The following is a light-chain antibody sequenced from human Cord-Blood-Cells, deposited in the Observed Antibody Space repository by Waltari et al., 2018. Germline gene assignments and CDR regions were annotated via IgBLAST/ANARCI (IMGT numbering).Light chain of an antibody. V-gene: IGKV1-39*01. J-gene: IGKJ4*01. CDR2: AAS. CDR1: QSISSS. CDR3: QQSYSTPLT. Sequence: DIQMTQSPSSLSASVGDRVTITCRASQSISSSLNWYQQKPGKAPKLLIYAASSLQSGVPSRFSGSGSGTDFTLTISSLQPDDFATYYCQQSYSTPLTFGGGTKVEIK.